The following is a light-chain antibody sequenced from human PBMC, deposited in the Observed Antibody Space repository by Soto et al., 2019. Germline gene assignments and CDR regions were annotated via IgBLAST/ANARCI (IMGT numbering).Light chain of an antibody. CDR2: LSSDGSH. Sequence: QSVLTQSPSASASLVASVKLTCTLSSGHSSYAIAWHQQQPEKGPRYLMKLSSDGSHSKGDGIPDRFSGSSSGAERYLTISSLQSEDEADYYCQTWDTGARVVFGGGTKLTVL. J-gene: IGLJ2*01. V-gene: IGLV4-69*01. CDR1: SGHSSYA. CDR3: QTWDTGARVV.